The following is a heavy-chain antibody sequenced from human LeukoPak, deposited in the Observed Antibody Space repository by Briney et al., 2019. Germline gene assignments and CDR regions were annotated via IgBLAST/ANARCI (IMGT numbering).Heavy chain of an antibody. CDR2: IYYSGST. D-gene: IGHD6-13*01. CDR3: ARTGDAIAAAGTIDY. V-gene: IGHV4-39*07. CDR1: GGSISSSSYY. J-gene: IGHJ4*02. Sequence: PSETLSLTCTVSGGSISSSSYYWGWIRQPPGKGLEWIGSIYYSGSTYYNPSLKSRVTISVDTSKNQFSLKLSSVTAADTAVYYCARTGDAIAAAGTIDYWGQGTLVTVSS.